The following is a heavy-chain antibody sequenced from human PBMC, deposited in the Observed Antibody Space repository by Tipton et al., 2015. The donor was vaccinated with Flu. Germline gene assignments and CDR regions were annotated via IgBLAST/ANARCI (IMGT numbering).Heavy chain of an antibody. CDR1: ASTFSMYW. Sequence: SLRLSCAASASTFSMYWMTWVRQAPGKGLEWLSYISRSVTTIYYADSVKGRFAISRDNAKNSLYLQMNSLRAEDTAVYYCARPRYGDYNDAFDIWGQGTTVTISS. CDR3: ARPRYGDYNDAFDI. D-gene: IGHD4-17*01. V-gene: IGHV3-48*01. CDR2: ISRSVTTI. J-gene: IGHJ3*02.